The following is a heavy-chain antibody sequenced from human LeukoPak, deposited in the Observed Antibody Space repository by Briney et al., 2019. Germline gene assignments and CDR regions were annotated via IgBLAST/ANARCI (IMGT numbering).Heavy chain of an antibody. CDR1: GGTFSVYY. CDR2: INHSGTT. Sequence: PSETLSLTCAVYGGTFSVYYWSWIRQPPGKGLEWIGEINHSGTTNYNPSLKSRVSISIDTSKNQFSLKVRSVTAADTGVYYCASSRGYSSSLWYYYMDVWGKGTTVTVSS. CDR3: ASSRGYSSSLWYYYMDV. V-gene: IGHV4-34*01. J-gene: IGHJ6*03. D-gene: IGHD6-13*01.